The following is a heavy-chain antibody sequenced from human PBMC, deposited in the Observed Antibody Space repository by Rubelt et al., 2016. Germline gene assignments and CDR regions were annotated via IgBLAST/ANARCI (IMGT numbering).Heavy chain of an antibody. D-gene: IGHD3-10*01. CDR3: AKRAHYYNYYYMDV. J-gene: IGHJ6*03. CDR1: GFTFNTYA. CDR2: IWFDGRKK. Sequence: QVHLVESGGGVAQPGGSLRLSCAASGFTFNTYAMHWVRQAPGKGLEWVAVIWFDGRKKFYADSVKGRFTIPKDNSKNTLYLQMNSLRGEDTGVHYCAKRAHYYNYYYMDVWGKGTTVTVSS. V-gene: IGHV3-30*02.